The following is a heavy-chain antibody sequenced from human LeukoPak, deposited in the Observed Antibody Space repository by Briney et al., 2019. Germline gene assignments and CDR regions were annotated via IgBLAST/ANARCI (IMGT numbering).Heavy chain of an antibody. J-gene: IGHJ6*03. D-gene: IGHD5-18*01. CDR3: ARHSAVGLTYYYYYMDV. CDR2: INHSGST. Sequence: SETLSLTCAVYGGSFSGYYWSWIRQPPGKGLEWIGEINHSGSTNYNPSLKSRVTISVDTSKNQFSLKLSSVTAADTAVYYCARHSAVGLTYYYYYMDVWGKGTTVTVSS. CDR1: GGSFSGYY. V-gene: IGHV4-34*01.